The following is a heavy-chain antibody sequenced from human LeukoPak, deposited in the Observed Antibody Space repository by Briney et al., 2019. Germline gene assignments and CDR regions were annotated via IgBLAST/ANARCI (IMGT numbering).Heavy chain of an antibody. CDR3: ERDGYSSSDVDWFDP. CDR2: IYYTGST. J-gene: IGHJ5*02. Sequence: PSETLSLTCIVSGGSISSYYWSWIRQPPGKGLEWVGYIYYTGSTNYNPSLKSRVTKSVDTSKNQFSLKLSSVTAADMAVYYCERDGYSSSDVDWFDPWGQGTLVTVSS. D-gene: IGHD6-13*01. V-gene: IGHV4-59*01. CDR1: GGSISSYY.